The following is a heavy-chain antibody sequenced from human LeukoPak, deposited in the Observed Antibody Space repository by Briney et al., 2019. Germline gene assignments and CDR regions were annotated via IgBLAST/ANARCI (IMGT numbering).Heavy chain of an antibody. CDR3: ARDRDYDSSASEAVDY. J-gene: IGHJ4*02. V-gene: IGHV3-11*01. CDR1: GFTFNDYY. Sequence: KPGGSLRPSCAASGFTFNDYYMSWIRQAPGKGLEWVSYISSSGSTIYYADSVRGRFTISRDNAKNSLYLQMNSLRAEDTAVYYCARDRDYDSSASEAVDYWGQGTLVTVSS. CDR2: ISSSGSTI. D-gene: IGHD3-22*01.